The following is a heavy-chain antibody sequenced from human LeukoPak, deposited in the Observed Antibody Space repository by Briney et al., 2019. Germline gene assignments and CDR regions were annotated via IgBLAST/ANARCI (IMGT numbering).Heavy chain of an antibody. CDR2: ISANGETT. D-gene: IGHD6-19*01. CDR3: AQGYSTGWYPS. V-gene: IGHV3-23*01. J-gene: IGHJ5*02. CDR1: GFSVSSFG. Sequence: GGSLRLSCVVSGFSVSSFGMSWVRQAPGKGLEWISAISANGETTYYADSVKGRFIISRDTSKNTLYLQLSSLRAEDTAVYYCAQGYSTGWYPSWGRGSLVSVSS.